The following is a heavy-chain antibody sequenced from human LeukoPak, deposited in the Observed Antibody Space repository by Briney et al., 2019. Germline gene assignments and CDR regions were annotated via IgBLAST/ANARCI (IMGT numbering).Heavy chain of an antibody. V-gene: IGHV3-30*02. D-gene: IGHD2-21*01. CDR3: AKDVGVEVVIAIPSLDY. Sequence: GGSLRLSCAASGFTFSSYGMHWVRQAPGKGLEWVAFIRYDGSNKYYADSVKGRFTISRDNSKNTLYLQVNSLRAEDTAVYYCAKDVGVEVVIAIPSLDYWGQGALVTIS. CDR1: GFTFSSYG. CDR2: IRYDGSNK. J-gene: IGHJ4*02.